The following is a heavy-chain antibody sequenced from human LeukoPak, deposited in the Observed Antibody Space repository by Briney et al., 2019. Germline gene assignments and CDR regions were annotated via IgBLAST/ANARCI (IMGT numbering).Heavy chain of an antibody. CDR1: GYTFTSYD. CDR2: MNPNSGNT. J-gene: IGHJ3*02. CDR3: ARRMNYDILTGYYEWRQSLDAFDI. D-gene: IGHD3-9*01. Sequence: ASVKVSCKASGYTFTSYDINWVRQATGQGLEWMGWMNPNSGNTGYAQKLQGRVTMTTDTSTSTAYMELRSLRSDDTAVYYCARRMNYDILTGYYEWRQSLDAFDIWGQGTMVTVSS. V-gene: IGHV1-8*02.